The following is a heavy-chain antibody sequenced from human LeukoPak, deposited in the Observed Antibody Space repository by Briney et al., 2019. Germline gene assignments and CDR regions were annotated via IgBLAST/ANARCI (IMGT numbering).Heavy chain of an antibody. CDR1: GFTFEDFS. D-gene: IGHD3-16*01. Sequence: PGGSLRLSCAASGFTFEDFSMHWVRQAPGKGVEGLSLITGDGGTKYYTDSVKGRFTVPRDNSRNSLYLQMNNLNTGDSAVYYCAKDKYILSYALDVWGQGTTVSVSS. J-gene: IGHJ6*02. CDR3: AKDKYILSYALDV. CDR2: ITGDGGTK. V-gene: IGHV3-43*02.